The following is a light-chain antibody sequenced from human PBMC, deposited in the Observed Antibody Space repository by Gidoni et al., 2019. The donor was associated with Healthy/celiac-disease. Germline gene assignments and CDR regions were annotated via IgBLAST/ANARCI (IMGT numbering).Light chain of an antibody. Sequence: DIQMTQSPPSLSASVGDRVTITCQASQDISNYLNWYQQKPGKDPKLLIYDASNLETGVPSRFSGSGSGTDFTFTISSLQPEDIATYYCQQYDNLPITFGQGTRLEIK. CDR3: QQYDNLPIT. V-gene: IGKV1-33*01. J-gene: IGKJ5*01. CDR1: QDISNY. CDR2: DAS.